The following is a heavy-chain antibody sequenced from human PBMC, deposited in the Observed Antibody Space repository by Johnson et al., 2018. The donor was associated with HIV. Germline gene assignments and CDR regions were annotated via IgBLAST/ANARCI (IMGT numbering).Heavy chain of an antibody. V-gene: IGHV3-15*01. Sequence: VQLVESGGGLIEPGGSLRLSCAASGFIFSNAWMTWVRQAPGKGLEWVGRIKGNTDGGTTDYAAPVKGRFTISRDDSKNTLYLQMNSLKTEDTAVYYCTTGWYSGYDLPNAFDIWGQGTMVTVSS. D-gene: IGHD5-12*01. CDR1: GFIFSNAW. J-gene: IGHJ3*02. CDR3: TTGWYSGYDLPNAFDI. CDR2: IKGNTDGGTT.